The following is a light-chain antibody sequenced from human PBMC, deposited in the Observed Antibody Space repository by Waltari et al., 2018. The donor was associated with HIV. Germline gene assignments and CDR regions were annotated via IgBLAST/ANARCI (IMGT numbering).Light chain of an antibody. J-gene: IGLJ3*02. Sequence: QSALTQPASVSGSPGQSITVSCSGTADDLGAYNYVSWFQQHPDRAPKLIIYDVDKRPSGVSDRFAGSKAGNTAALSISGLQPDDEANYFSRSYTSVATWVFGGGTTVTVL. CDR1: ADDLGAYNY. V-gene: IGLV2-14*03. CDR2: DVD. CDR3: RSYTSVATWV.